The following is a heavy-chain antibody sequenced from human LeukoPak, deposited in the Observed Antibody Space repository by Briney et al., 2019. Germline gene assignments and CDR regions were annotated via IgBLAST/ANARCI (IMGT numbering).Heavy chain of an antibody. CDR1: GGSISSSTYY. Sequence: SETLSLTCTVSGGSISSSTYYWGWIRQPPGKGLEWIGSIYYSGSTYYNASLRSRVTISADTSKNQFSLKLSSVTAADTAVYYCARPLSGSSSWHGDAFDIWGQGTMVTVSS. CDR3: ARPLSGSSSWHGDAFDI. J-gene: IGHJ3*02. V-gene: IGHV4-39*01. D-gene: IGHD6-13*01. CDR2: IYYSGST.